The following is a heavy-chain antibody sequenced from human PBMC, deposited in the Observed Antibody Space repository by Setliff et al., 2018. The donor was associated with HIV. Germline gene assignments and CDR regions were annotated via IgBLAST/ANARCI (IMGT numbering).Heavy chain of an antibody. CDR1: GFTFTSHG. Sequence: PGGSLRLSCAASGFTFTSHGMHWVRQAPGKGLEWVSLIRYDGNNKYYTDSVKGRFTISRDNSKNTLDLQMNSLRPEDTAVYYCAKDTHDYVWGSYRLMDYWGQGTLVTVSS. CDR3: AKDTHDYVWGSYRLMDY. J-gene: IGHJ4*02. D-gene: IGHD3-16*02. V-gene: IGHV3-30*02. CDR2: IRYDGNNK.